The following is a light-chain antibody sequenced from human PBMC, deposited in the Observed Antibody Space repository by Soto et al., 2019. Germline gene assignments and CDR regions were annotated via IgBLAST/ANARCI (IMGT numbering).Light chain of an antibody. CDR3: QQYGSSLLT. V-gene: IGKV3-20*01. CDR1: QSVSSSY. CDR2: DAS. Sequence: EIVLTQSPGTLSLSPGERATLSCRASQSVSSSYLAWYQQKPGQAPRLLIYDASNRATGIPARFSGSGSGTDFTLTISSLEPEDFAVYYCQQYGSSLLTFGGGTKVDIK. J-gene: IGKJ4*01.